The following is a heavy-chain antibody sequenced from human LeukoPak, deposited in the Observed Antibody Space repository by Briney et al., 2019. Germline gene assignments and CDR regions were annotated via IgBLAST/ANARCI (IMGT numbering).Heavy chain of an antibody. V-gene: IGHV3-43D*03. CDR1: GFTFDDYA. CDR2: ISWDGGST. Sequence: GGSLRLSCAASGFTFDDYAMHWVRQAPGKGLEWVSLISWDGGSTYYADSVKGRFTISRDNSKNSLYLQMNSLRAEDTALYSCAKDIRGSTSWYGLDYWGQGTLVTVSS. J-gene: IGHJ4*02. D-gene: IGHD6-13*01. CDR3: AKDIRGSTSWYGLDY.